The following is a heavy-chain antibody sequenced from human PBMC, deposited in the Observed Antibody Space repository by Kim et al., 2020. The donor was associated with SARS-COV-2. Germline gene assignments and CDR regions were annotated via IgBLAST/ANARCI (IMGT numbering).Heavy chain of an antibody. CDR2: MNPNSGNT. D-gene: IGHD3-10*01. V-gene: IGHV1-8*01. Sequence: ASVKVSCKASGYTFTSYDINWVRQATGQGLEWMGWMNPNSGNTGYAQKFQGRVTMTRNTSISTAYMELSSLRSEDTAVYYCARGSQDPGTWNVWFGELLWLGFDPWGQGTLVTVSS. CDR3: ARGSQDPGTWNVWFGELLWLGFDP. CDR1: GYTFTSYD. J-gene: IGHJ5*02.